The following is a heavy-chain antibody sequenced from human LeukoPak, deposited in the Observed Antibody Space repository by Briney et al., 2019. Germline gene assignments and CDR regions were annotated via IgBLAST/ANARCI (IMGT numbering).Heavy chain of an antibody. Sequence: PSETLSLTCTVSGGSISSYYWSWIRQPPGKGLEWIGYIYYSGSTNYNPSLKSRVTIPVDTSKNQFSLKLSSVTAAGTAVYYCARENYGDYVDYWGQGTLVTVSS. V-gene: IGHV4-59*01. D-gene: IGHD4-17*01. J-gene: IGHJ4*02. CDR2: IYYSGST. CDR3: ARENYGDYVDY. CDR1: GGSISSYY.